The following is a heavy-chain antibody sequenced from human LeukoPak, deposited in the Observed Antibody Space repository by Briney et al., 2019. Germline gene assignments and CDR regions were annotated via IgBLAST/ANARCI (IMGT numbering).Heavy chain of an antibody. Sequence: GASVKVSCKASGYTFTGYYMYWVRQAPGQGLEWMGWINPNSGGTNYAQKFQGRVTMTRDTSISTAYMELSRLRSDDTAVYYCARQNDYGDYFDYWGQGTLVTVSS. CDR1: GYTFTGYY. CDR3: ARQNDYGDYFDY. J-gene: IGHJ4*02. D-gene: IGHD4-17*01. CDR2: INPNSGGT. V-gene: IGHV1-2*02.